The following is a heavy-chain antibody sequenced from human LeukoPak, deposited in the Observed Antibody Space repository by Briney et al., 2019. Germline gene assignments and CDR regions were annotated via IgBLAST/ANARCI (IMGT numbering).Heavy chain of an antibody. CDR3: ARDLSPRRRRFDY. Sequence: GGSLRLSCAASGFTFSSYSMNWVRQAPGKGLEWVSYISSSSSTIYYADSVKGRFTISRDNAKNSLYLQMNSLRAEDTAVYYCARDLSPRRRRFDYWGQGTLVTVSS. V-gene: IGHV3-48*04. CDR2: ISSSSSTI. J-gene: IGHJ4*02. D-gene: IGHD2/OR15-2a*01. CDR1: GFTFSSYS.